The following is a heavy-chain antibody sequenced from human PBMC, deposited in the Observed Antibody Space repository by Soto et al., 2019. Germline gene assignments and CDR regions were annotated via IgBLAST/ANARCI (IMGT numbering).Heavy chain of an antibody. Sequence: ASVKVSCKASGYTFTSYAMHWVRQAPGQRLEWMGWINAGNGNTKYSQKFQGRVTITRDTSASTAYMELSSLRSEDTAVYYCARDQYSGYDFPGYFDYWGQGTLVTVSS. D-gene: IGHD5-12*01. V-gene: IGHV1-3*01. CDR1: GYTFTSYA. CDR2: INAGNGNT. J-gene: IGHJ4*02. CDR3: ARDQYSGYDFPGYFDY.